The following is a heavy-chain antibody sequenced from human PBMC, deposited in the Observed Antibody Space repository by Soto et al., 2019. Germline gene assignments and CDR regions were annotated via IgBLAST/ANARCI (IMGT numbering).Heavy chain of an antibody. Sequence: PSETLSLTCTVSGGSISSGGYSWSWIRQHPGKGLEWIGYIYYSGSTYYNPSLKSRVTISVDTSKNQFSLKLSSVTAADTAVYYCARGFSSHSGWYFAYFDYWGKGTLVTVSS. J-gene: IGHJ4*02. D-gene: IGHD6-19*01. CDR3: ARGFSSHSGWYFAYFDY. CDR1: GGSISSGGYS. CDR2: IYYSGST. V-gene: IGHV4-31*03.